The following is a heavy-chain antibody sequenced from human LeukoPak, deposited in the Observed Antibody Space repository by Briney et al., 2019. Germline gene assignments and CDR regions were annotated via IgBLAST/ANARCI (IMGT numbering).Heavy chain of an antibody. D-gene: IGHD3-22*01. Sequence: GGSLRLSCAASGFTFSNYAMHWVRQAPGKGLEWVAVISYDGSDKYYADSVKGRFTISRDNSKNTLYLQMNSLRAEDTAVYYSAKDWGIYDTTGFNYFDYWGQGTLVIVSS. J-gene: IGHJ4*02. V-gene: IGHV3-30*04. CDR3: AKDWGIYDTTGFNYFDY. CDR2: ISYDGSDK. CDR1: GFTFSNYA.